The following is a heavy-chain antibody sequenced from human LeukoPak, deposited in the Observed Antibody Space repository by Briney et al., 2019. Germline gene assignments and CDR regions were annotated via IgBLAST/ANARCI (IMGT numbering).Heavy chain of an antibody. CDR2: IYYSGST. D-gene: IGHD3-3*01. CDR3: ARSTSGSLPLDP. CDR1: GGSVSSADYY. Sequence: PSETLSLTCTDSGGSVSSADYYWSWIRQHPGKGLEWIGYIYYSGSTYYNPSLKSRVTISVDTSKNQFSLKLSSVTAADTAVYYCARSTSGSLPLDPWGQGTLVTVSS. J-gene: IGHJ5*02. V-gene: IGHV4-31*03.